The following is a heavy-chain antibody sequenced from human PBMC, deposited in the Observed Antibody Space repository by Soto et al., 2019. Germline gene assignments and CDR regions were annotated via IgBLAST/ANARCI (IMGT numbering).Heavy chain of an antibody. CDR1: GYTFTNYG. CDR2: ISNYNGKT. D-gene: IGHD3-9*01. J-gene: IGHJ6*02. Sequence: LVQSGGEMKKPGASVKVSCEASGYTFTNYGIPWVRQAPGQGLEWMGWISNYNGKTNYAQILQCRVTMITDTSTRTAYMELTSLRSDDTATYYCAIVQNYDISTGSSHSIDVWGQGTTVTVSS. V-gene: IGHV1-18*01. CDR3: AIVQNYDISTGSSHSIDV.